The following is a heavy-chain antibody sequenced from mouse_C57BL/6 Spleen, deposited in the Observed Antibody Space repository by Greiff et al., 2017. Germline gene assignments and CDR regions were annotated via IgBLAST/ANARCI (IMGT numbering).Heavy chain of an antibody. CDR3: ATLYYEYDEGYFDV. CDR2: IYPGDGDT. CDR1: GYAFSSSW. J-gene: IGHJ1*03. D-gene: IGHD2-4*01. Sequence: VQLQQSGPELVKPGASVKISCKASGYAFSSSWMNWVKQRPGKGLEWIGRIYPGDGDTNYNGKFKGKATLTADKSSSTAYMQLSSLTSGDSAVYFGATLYYEYDEGYFDVWGTGTTVTVSS. V-gene: IGHV1-82*01.